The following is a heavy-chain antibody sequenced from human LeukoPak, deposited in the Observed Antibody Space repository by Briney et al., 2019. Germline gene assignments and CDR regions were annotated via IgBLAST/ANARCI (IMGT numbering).Heavy chain of an antibody. V-gene: IGHV3-21*01. CDR1: GFTFSSYS. CDR3: AREGVVTSELVRYFDY. J-gene: IGHJ4*02. Sequence: GGSLRLSCAASGFTFSSYSMNWVRQAPGKGLDWVSGIGAGGDSTFYPDSVKGRFTISRDNAKNSLYLQMNSLRAEDTAVYYCAREGVVTSELVRYFDYWGQGTLVTVSS. CDR2: IGAGGDST. D-gene: IGHD4-23*01.